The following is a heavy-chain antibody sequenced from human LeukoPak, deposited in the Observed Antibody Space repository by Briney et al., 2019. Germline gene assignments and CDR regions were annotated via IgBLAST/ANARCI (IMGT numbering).Heavy chain of an antibody. Sequence: GGSLRLSCAASGFTFSSYSMNWVRQAPGKGLEWVSSISISSSYIYYPDSVKGRFTISRDNAKNSLYLQMNSLRAEDTAVYYCARGGMDYDFWSGPTNYYFDYWGQGTLVTVSS. V-gene: IGHV3-21*01. CDR2: ISISSSYI. D-gene: IGHD3-3*01. CDR1: GFTFSSYS. J-gene: IGHJ4*02. CDR3: ARGGMDYDFWSGPTNYYFDY.